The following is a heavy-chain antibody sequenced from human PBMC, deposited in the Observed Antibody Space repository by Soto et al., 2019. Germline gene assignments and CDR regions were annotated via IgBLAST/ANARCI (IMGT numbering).Heavy chain of an antibody. V-gene: IGHV4-30-2*01. D-gene: IGHD3-3*01. Sequence: PSETLSLTCAVSGGSISSGGYSWSWIRQPPGKGPEWIGYIYHSGSTYYNPSLKSRVTISVDRSRNQFSLKLSSVTAADTAVYYCARDRYYDFWSGYYRPAGYYYGMDVWGQGTTVTVYS. J-gene: IGHJ6*02. CDR1: GGSISSGGYS. CDR2: IYHSGST. CDR3: ARDRYYDFWSGYYRPAGYYYGMDV.